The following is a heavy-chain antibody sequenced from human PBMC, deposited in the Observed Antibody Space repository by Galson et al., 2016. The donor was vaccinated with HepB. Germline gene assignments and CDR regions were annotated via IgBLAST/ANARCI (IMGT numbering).Heavy chain of an antibody. V-gene: IGHV4-59*08. CDR3: ARSGGSAGMY. Sequence: SETLSLTCSVSGGSISGKYWSWTRQPPGKGLEWIVYMHDTGSTRYNPSLKSRVTISEDTSMNQFSLRLSSVTAGDTAVYYCARSGGSAGMYWGQGTLVTVSS. J-gene: IGHJ1*01. CDR1: GGSISGKY. D-gene: IGHD3-16*01. CDR2: MHDTGST.